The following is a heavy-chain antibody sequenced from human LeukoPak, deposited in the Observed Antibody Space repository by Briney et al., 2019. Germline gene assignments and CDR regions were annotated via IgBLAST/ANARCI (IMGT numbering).Heavy chain of an antibody. CDR2: IKQDESDK. J-gene: IGHJ6*03. Sequence: GGSLRLSCAASGFTFSSYSMTWVRQAPGKGLEWVANIKQDESDKYYVDSVKGRFAISRDNAKNSLYLQMNSLRVEDTAVYYCARDYYYYMDVWGKGTTVTVSS. CDR3: ARDYYYYMDV. V-gene: IGHV3-7*01. CDR1: GFTFSSYS.